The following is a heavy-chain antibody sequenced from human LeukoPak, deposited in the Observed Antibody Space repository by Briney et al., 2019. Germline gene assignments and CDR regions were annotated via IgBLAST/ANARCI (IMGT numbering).Heavy chain of an antibody. V-gene: IGHV1-8*01. CDR1: GYTFTNYD. Sequence: ASVTVSFTTSGYTFTNYDINWVRQAPGQGLEWMGWMNTNSGNTGYAQKFQGRVTITTNTSINTAYMELSSLRSEDTAVYYCARMHYYDSGGSNWFDPWGQGTLVTVSS. CDR3: ARMHYYDSGGSNWFDP. CDR2: MNTNSGNT. D-gene: IGHD3-10*01. J-gene: IGHJ5*02.